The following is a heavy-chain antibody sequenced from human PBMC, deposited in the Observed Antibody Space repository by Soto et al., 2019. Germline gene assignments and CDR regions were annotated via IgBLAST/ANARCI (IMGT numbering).Heavy chain of an antibody. J-gene: IGHJ3*02. D-gene: IGHD1-26*01. CDR3: ASRKWTGAFDI. Sequence: PGGSLRLSCAASGFTVSSNYMSWVRQAPGKGLEWVSVIYSGGSTYYADSVKGRFTISRDNSKNTLYLQMNSLRAEDTAVYYCASRKWTGAFDIWGQGTMVTVSS. V-gene: IGHV3-53*01. CDR1: GFTVSSNY. CDR2: IYSGGST.